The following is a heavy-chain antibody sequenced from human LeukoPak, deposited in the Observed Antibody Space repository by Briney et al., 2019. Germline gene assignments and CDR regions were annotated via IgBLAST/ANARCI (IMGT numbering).Heavy chain of an antibody. CDR1: GYTFIAYY. CDR3: TRVEVATNLPDY. V-gene: IGHV1-2*06. CDR2: INPNSGGT. J-gene: IGHJ4*02. Sequence: ASVKVSCKASGYTFIAYYVHWVRQAPGQGLEWMGRINPNSGGTNYAQNFQGRVTMTRDTSISTVYMELNRLTSDDTAVYYCTRVEVATNLPDYWGQGTLVTVSS. D-gene: IGHD5-24*01.